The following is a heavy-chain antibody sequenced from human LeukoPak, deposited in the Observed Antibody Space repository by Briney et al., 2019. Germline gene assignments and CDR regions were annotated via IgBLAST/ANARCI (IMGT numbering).Heavy chain of an antibody. Sequence: GGSLGLSCVASGFSSNNYAMFWVRQAPGKGLEWVSGISDNGDITYYADSVKGRFTVSRDKSKHTLYLELNSLRADDTAVYYCSQTGSFYFPFDYWGQGILVTVSS. CDR1: GFSSNNYA. V-gene: IGHV3-23*01. J-gene: IGHJ4*02. D-gene: IGHD2-15*01. CDR2: ISDNGDIT. CDR3: SQTGSFYFPFDY.